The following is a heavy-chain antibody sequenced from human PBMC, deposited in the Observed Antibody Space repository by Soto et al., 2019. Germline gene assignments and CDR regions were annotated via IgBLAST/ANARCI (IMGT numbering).Heavy chain of an antibody. Sequence: EVQLLESGGGLVQPGGSLRLSCAASGFTGSSSAMSWVRQAPGKGLEWVSTISASSRNTYYADSVKGRFTISRDNSKNTLLLQMSSLRAEDTAVYYCAKGSSAYWHALDIWGQGTMVIVSS. CDR3: AKGSSAYWHALDI. J-gene: IGHJ3*02. CDR2: ISASSRNT. V-gene: IGHV3-23*01. D-gene: IGHD3-22*01. CDR1: GFTGSSSA.